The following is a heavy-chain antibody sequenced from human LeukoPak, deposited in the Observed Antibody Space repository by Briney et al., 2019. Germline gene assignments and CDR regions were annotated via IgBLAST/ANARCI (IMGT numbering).Heavy chain of an antibody. CDR2: INHSGST. J-gene: IGHJ4*02. CDR1: GFTFSSYE. D-gene: IGHD2-21*01. V-gene: IGHV4-34*08. CDR3: ATGIVVTLFDY. Sequence: PGGSLRLSCAASGFTFSSYEMIWIRQPPGKGLEWIGEINHSGSTNYNPSLKSRVTISVDTSKNQFSLKLSSVTAADTAVYYCATGIVVTLFDYWGQGTLVTVSS.